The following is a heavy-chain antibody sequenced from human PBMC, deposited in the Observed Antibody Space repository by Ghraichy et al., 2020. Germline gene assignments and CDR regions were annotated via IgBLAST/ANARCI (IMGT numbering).Heavy chain of an antibody. V-gene: IGHV4-39*01. CDR1: GGSTSSSSYY. Sequence: SETLSLTCTVSGGSTSSSSYYWGWIRQPPGKGLEWIGSIYYSGSTYYNPSLKSRVTISVDTSKNQFSLKLSSVTAADTAVYYCARQIQLWFIWNYWGQGTLVTVSS. J-gene: IGHJ4*02. D-gene: IGHD5-18*01. CDR2: IYYSGST. CDR3: ARQIQLWFIWNY.